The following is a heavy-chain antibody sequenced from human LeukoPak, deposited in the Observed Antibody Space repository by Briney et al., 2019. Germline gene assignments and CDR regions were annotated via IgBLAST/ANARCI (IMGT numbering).Heavy chain of an antibody. D-gene: IGHD2-2*01. J-gene: IGHJ4*02. Sequence: SETLSLTCTVSGGSISSYYWSWIRQPPGKGLEWIGYIYYSGSTNYNPSLKSRVTISVDTSKNQFSLKLSSVTAADTAVYYCASRPCSSTSCPYDYWGQGTLVTVSS. CDR2: IYYSGST. CDR1: GGSISSYY. V-gene: IGHV4-59*08. CDR3: ASRPCSSTSCPYDY.